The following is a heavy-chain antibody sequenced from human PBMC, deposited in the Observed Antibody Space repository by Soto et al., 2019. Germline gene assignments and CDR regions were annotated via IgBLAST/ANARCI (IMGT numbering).Heavy chain of an antibody. CDR3: ARGGGEWNYYYYYMDV. D-gene: IGHD3-16*01. CDR2: IYYSGST. Sequence: QVQLQESGPGLVKPSETLSLTCTVSGGSISSYYWSWIRQPPGKGLEWIGYIYYSGSTNYNPSLKSRVTISVDTSKNQFSLKLSSVTAADTAVYYCARGGGEWNYYYYYMDVWGKGTTVTVSS. J-gene: IGHJ6*03. V-gene: IGHV4-59*01. CDR1: GGSISSYY.